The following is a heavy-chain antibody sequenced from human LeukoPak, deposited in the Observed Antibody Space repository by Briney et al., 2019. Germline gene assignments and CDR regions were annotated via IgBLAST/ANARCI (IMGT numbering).Heavy chain of an antibody. CDR1: GFTFSLYW. CDR2: IKQDGSEK. V-gene: IGHV3-7*05. CDR3: ARDQGTHDY. Sequence: PGGSLRLSCAASGFTFSLYWMSWVRQAPGKGLEWVANIKQDGSEKYYVDSVKGRFTISRDNAKNSLHLQMNSLRAEDTAVYYCARDQGTHDYWGQGTLVTVSS. J-gene: IGHJ4*02.